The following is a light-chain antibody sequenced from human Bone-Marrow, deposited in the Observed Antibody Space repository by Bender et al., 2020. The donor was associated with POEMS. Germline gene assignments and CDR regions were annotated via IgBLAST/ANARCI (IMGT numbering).Light chain of an antibody. CDR3: AAYRNGGHYV. CDR1: SSDVGGYNY. Sequence: HSALTQPASVSASPGQSITISCTGTSSDVGGYNYVSWYQQYPGKAPRLIIYGVSNRPSGISDRYSASKSGSTASLTIPGLLAEDEADYYCAAYRNGGHYVFGTGTRVTVL. V-gene: IGLV2-14*03. J-gene: IGLJ1*01. CDR2: GVS.